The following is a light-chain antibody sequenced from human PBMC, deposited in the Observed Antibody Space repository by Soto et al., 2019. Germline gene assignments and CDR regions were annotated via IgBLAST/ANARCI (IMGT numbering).Light chain of an antibody. J-gene: IGKJ1*01. CDR1: QNINSW. Sequence: DVQMTLSPCTMAASLGGRITITCRASQNINSWLAWYQQKPGKAPNLLIYKASSLENGVPSRFSGSGTATEFTLTISSLQPDDFATYYCQQYKSYWTFGQGTKVDIK. CDR3: QQYKSYWT. V-gene: IGKV1-5*03. CDR2: KAS.